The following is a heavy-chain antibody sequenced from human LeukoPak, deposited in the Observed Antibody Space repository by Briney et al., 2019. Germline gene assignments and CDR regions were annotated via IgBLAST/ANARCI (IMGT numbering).Heavy chain of an antibody. V-gene: IGHV3-23*01. D-gene: IGHD3-22*01. CDR3: AKAAESYDSSGYQTPFDY. CDR1: GFTFSSYA. J-gene: IGHJ4*02. Sequence: GESLRLSCAASGFTFSSYAMSWVRQAPGKGLEWVSAISGSGGSTHYADSVKGRFTISRDNSKNTLYLQMNSLRAEDTAVYYCAKAAESYDSSGYQTPFDYWGQGTLVTVSS. CDR2: ISGSGGST.